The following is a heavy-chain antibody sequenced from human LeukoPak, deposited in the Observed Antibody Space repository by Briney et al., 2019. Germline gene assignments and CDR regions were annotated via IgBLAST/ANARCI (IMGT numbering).Heavy chain of an antibody. V-gene: IGHV4-38-2*02. D-gene: IGHD1-26*01. Sequence: SETLSLTCTVSGYSISSGFFWGWIRQPPGKGLEWIGGLYHSGSTNYNPSLRSRVAISVDTSKNQFSLRLTSVTAADTAAYYCARDRTSGSYSYWGQGTLVTVSS. CDR3: ARDRTSGSYSY. CDR2: LYHSGST. CDR1: GYSISSGFF. J-gene: IGHJ4*02.